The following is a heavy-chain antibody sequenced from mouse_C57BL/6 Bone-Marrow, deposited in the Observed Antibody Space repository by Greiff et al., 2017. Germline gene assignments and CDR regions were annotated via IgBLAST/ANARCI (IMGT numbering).Heavy chain of an antibody. D-gene: IGHD1-1*01. CDR2: IWSGGST. CDR1: GFSLTSYG. Sequence: VQLQQSGPGLVQPSQSLSITCTVSGFSLTSYGVHWVRQSPGKGLEWLGVIWSGGSTDNNAAFISRLSISKDNSKSQVFYKMHSLQADDTAIYYCARINSYYYGSSYAMDYWGQGTSVTVSS. CDR3: ARINSYYYGSSYAMDY. V-gene: IGHV2-2*01. J-gene: IGHJ4*01.